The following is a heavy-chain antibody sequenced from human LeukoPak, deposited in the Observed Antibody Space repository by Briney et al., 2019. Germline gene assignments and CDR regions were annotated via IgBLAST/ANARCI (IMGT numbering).Heavy chain of an antibody. Sequence: ASVKVSCKASGFTFTSFSVHWLRQAPGQRREWMGWINAVNAHTKSSQKFQGSVTITRPTSANTAYMELSSLKSEDPAVYFCASGPSCYDCYSYSTDVSGQGTTVTVSS. J-gene: IGHJ6*02. D-gene: IGHD2-2*01. CDR1: GFTFTSFS. V-gene: IGHV1-3*01. CDR3: ASGPSCYDCYSYSTDV. CDR2: INAVNAHT.